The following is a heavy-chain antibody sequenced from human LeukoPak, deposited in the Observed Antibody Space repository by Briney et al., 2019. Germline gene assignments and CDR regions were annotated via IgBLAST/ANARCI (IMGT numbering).Heavy chain of an antibody. CDR2: FDPEDGET. CDR3: ATSAHGSGSYDDWFGP. V-gene: IGHV1-24*01. J-gene: IGHJ5*02. D-gene: IGHD3-10*01. Sequence: GASVKVSCKVSGYTLTELSMHWVRQAPGKGLEWMGGFDPEDGETIYAQKFQGRVTMTEDTSTDTAYMELSSLRSEDTAVYYCATSAHGSGSYDDWFGPWGQGTLVTVSS. CDR1: GYTLTELS.